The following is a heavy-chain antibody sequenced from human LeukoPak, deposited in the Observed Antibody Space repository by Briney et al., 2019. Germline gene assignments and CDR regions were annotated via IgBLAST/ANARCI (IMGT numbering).Heavy chain of an antibody. CDR2: IRSKVYGGTP. Sequence: GGSLRLSCAASGFTVSSNYMSWVRQAPGKGLEWVGFIRSKVYGGTPEYAASVKGRFTISRNDSKGIAYLQMNSLKTEDTAVYYCSRDQTPYYWGQGTLVTVSS. J-gene: IGHJ4*02. CDR3: SRDQTPYY. V-gene: IGHV3-49*04. CDR1: GFTVSSNY.